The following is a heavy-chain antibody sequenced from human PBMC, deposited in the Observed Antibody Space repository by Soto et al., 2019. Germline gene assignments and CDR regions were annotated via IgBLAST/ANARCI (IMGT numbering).Heavy chain of an antibody. V-gene: IGHV4-34*01. CDR2: IEHSGST. J-gene: IGHJ2*01. Sequence: SETLSLTCAVPGASFRGYSWSWIRQPPGKGLEWIGDIEHSGSTNYNSSLRSRVTISLDTSKNHFSLKLNSVTAADTAVYYCASDHRNLPSFPTRRSSDL. CDR1: GASFRGYS. CDR3: ASDHRNLPSFPTRRSSDL.